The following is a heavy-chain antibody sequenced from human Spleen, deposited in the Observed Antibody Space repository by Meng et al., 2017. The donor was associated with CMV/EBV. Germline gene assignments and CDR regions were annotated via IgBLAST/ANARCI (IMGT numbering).Heavy chain of an antibody. V-gene: IGHV1-18*01. CDR2: ISNYNGKT. J-gene: IGHJ5*02. Sequence: ASVKVSCKASGYIFTSYGISWVRQAPGQGLEWMGWISNYNGKTKYAQKFQGRVTMTTDTSTSTAYMELRSLRSDDTAVYYCARAWMRWSGGSWALANWFDPWGQGTLVTVSS. CDR1: GYIFTSYG. CDR3: ARAWMRWSGGSWALANWFDP. D-gene: IGHD2-15*01.